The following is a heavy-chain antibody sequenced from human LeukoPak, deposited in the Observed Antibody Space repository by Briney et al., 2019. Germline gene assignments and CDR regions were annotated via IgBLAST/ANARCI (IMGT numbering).Heavy chain of an antibody. CDR1: GFTFSSYA. D-gene: IGHD3-10*01. Sequence: GRSLRLSCAASGFTFSSYAMHWVRQAPGKGLEWVAVISYDGSNKYYADSVKGRFTISRDDSQNTLYLQLNSLRAEDTAFYYCAKGDTVFRGGPGYWGQGTLVTVSS. CDR2: ISYDGSNK. J-gene: IGHJ4*02. CDR3: AKGDTVFRGGPGY. V-gene: IGHV3-30*04.